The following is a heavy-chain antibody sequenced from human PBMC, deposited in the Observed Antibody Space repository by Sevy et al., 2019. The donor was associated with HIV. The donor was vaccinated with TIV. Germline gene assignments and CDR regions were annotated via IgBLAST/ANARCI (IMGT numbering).Heavy chain of an antibody. CDR2: ISGSGGST. CDR3: AKDRPAVRVGYCSSTSCPMYYFDY. J-gene: IGHJ4*02. D-gene: IGHD2-2*01. Sequence: GGSLRLSCAASGFTFSSYAMSWVRQAPGKGLEWVSAISGSGGSTYYADSVKGRFTISRDNSKNTLYLQMNSLRAEDTAVYYCAKDRPAVRVGYCSSTSCPMYYFDYWGQGTLVTVSS. CDR1: GFTFSSYA. V-gene: IGHV3-23*01.